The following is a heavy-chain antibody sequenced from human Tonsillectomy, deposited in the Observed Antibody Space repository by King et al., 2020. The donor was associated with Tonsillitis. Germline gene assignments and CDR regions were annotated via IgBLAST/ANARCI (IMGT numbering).Heavy chain of an antibody. J-gene: IGHJ4*02. D-gene: IGHD4-17*01. CDR3: ARLTSTVTAAY. CDR1: GGSISSSSYY. Sequence: QLQESGPGLVKPSETLSLTCTVSGGSISSSSYYWGWIRQPPGKGLEWIGSIYYSGSTYYNPSLKSRVTISVDTSKNQFSLKLRSVTAADTAVYYCARLTSTVTAAYWGQGTLVTVSS. V-gene: IGHV4-39*01. CDR2: IYYSGST.